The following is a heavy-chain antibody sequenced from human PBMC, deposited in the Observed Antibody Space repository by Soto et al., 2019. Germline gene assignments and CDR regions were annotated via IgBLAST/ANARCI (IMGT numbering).Heavy chain of an antibody. V-gene: IGHV4-34*01. CDR1: GGSFSGYY. Sequence: TSETLSLTCAVYGGSFSGYYWSWIRQPPGKGLEWIGEINHSGSTNYNPSLKSRVTISVDTSKNQFSLKLSSVTAADTAVYYCARARLLWFGEFDMDVWGQGTTVTVSS. J-gene: IGHJ6*02. CDR3: ARARLLWFGEFDMDV. D-gene: IGHD3-10*01. CDR2: INHSGST.